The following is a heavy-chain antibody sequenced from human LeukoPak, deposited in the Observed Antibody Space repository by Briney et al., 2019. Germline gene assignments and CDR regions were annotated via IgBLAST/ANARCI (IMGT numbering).Heavy chain of an antibody. Sequence: GASVKVSCKASGYTFNNYGFSWVRQAPGQGLEWMGWISAYNGHTKNAQKLQGRVTMTTDTSTSTAYMELRSLRSDDTAVYYCARDRIMITFGGVIPRFDYWGQGTLVTVSS. V-gene: IGHV1-18*01. CDR1: GYTFNNYG. J-gene: IGHJ4*02. CDR2: ISAYNGHT. CDR3: ARDRIMITFGGVIPRFDY. D-gene: IGHD3-16*02.